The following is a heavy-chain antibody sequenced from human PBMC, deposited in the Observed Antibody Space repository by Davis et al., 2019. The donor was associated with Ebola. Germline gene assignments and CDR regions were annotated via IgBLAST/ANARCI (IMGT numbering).Heavy chain of an antibody. CDR3: ARIMYYYDSSAYWWFDP. CDR2: INHSRST. CDR1: VGSFSGYY. V-gene: IGHV4-34*01. D-gene: IGHD3-22*01. J-gene: IGHJ5*02. Sequence: SETLSLTCAVYVGSFSGYYWSWIRQPPGTGLEWIGEINHSRSTNYNPSLKSRVTMSVDTSKNQFSLKLSSVTAADTAVYYCARIMYYYDSSAYWWFDPWGQGTLVTVSS.